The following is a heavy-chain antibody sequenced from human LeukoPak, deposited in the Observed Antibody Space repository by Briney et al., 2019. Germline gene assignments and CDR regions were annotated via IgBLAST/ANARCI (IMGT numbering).Heavy chain of an antibody. Sequence: GGSLRLSCAASGFTFSSYAMSWVRQAPGKGLEWVSAISGSGGSTYYADSVKGRFTISRDNSKNTLYLQMNRLRAEDTAVYYCARGWAVVVPAASPFDYWGQGILVTVSS. J-gene: IGHJ4*02. V-gene: IGHV3-23*01. CDR2: ISGSGGST. CDR3: ARGWAVVVPAASPFDY. D-gene: IGHD2-2*01. CDR1: GFTFSSYA.